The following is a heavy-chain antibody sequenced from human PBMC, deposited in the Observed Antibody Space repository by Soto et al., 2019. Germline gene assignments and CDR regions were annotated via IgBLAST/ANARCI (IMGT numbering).Heavy chain of an antibody. CDR1: GGSIISGDYY. CDR2: IYYSGST. V-gene: IGHV4-30-4*01. D-gene: IGHD2-21*02. J-gene: IGHJ4*02. Sequence: SETLSLTCTVSGGSIISGDYYWSWIRQPPGKGLEWIGYIYYSGSTYYNPSLKSRVTISVDTSKNQFSLKLSSVTAADTAVYYCARVYCGGDCFLPFVSIDYWGQGTLVTVSS. CDR3: ARVYCGGDCFLPFVSIDY.